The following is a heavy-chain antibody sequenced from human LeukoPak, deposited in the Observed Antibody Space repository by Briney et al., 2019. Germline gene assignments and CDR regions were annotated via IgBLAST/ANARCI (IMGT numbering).Heavy chain of an antibody. CDR2: ISSSGSTK. V-gene: IGHV3-48*03. CDR3: AKWYCSGGSCYFDY. J-gene: IGHJ4*02. CDR1: GFTFSSYE. D-gene: IGHD2-15*01. Sequence: GGSLRLSCAASGFTFSSYEMKWVRQAPGKGLEWVSYISSSGSTKYYADSVKGRFTISRDNAKNSLYLQMNSLRAEDTAVYYCAKWYCSGGSCYFDYWGQGTLVTVSS.